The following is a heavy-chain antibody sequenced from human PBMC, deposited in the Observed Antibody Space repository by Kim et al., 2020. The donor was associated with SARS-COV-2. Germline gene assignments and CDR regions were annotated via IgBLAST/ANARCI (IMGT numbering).Heavy chain of an antibody. Sequence: GGSLRLSCAASGFTFSSYAMYWVRQAPGKGLEWVSAISGSGGGTYYADSVKGRFTISRDNSKNTLYLQMNSLRADDTAVYYCAKAGFCSGASCYAYLDDWAREPWSPSPQ. CDR2: ISGSGGGT. D-gene: IGHD2-2*01. CDR1: GFTFSSYA. V-gene: IGHV3-23*01. J-gene: IGHJ4*02. CDR3: AKAGFCSGASCYAYLDD.